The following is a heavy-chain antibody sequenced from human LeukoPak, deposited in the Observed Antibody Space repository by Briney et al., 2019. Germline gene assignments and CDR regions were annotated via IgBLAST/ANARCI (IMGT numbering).Heavy chain of an antibody. J-gene: IGHJ4*02. CDR1: GGSISSYY. V-gene: IGHV3-23*01. CDR2: ISGSGGST. D-gene: IGHD1-26*01. Sequence: PSETLSLTCTVSGGSISSYYWSWVRQAPGKGLEWVSAISGSGGSTYYADSVKGRFTISRDNSKNTLYLQMNSLRAEDTAVYYCAKSPLKGSYSPIDYWGQGTLVTVSS. CDR3: AKSPLKGSYSPIDY.